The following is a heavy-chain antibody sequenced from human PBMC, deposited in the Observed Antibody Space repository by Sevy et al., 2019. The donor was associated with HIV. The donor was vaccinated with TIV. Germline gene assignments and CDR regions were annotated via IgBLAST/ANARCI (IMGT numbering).Heavy chain of an antibody. J-gene: IGHJ4*02. CDR2: IWYDGRKT. CDR1: GFTFSAYA. CDR3: ARDGVPAAKLFDY. V-gene: IGHV3-33*01. D-gene: IGHD2-2*01. Sequence: GGSLRLSCAASGFTFSAYAMHWVRQTPGKGLEWGAVIWYDGRKTYYEESVKGRFTISRDNSKNTVYMQMNSLRVEDTAVYYCARDGVPAAKLFDYWGQGTLVTVSS.